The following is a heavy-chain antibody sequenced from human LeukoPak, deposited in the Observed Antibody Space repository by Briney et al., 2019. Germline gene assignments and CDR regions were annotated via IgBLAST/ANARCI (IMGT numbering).Heavy chain of an antibody. CDR3: TKENSSWDLVIWFDS. CDR2: SSAGST. CDR1: GFTFYKNG. V-gene: IGHV3-23*01. J-gene: IGHJ5*01. D-gene: IGHD2-21*01. Sequence: GGSLRLSCAASGFTFYKNGMSWVRQAPGKGLEWVASSSAGSTYYADSAEGRFTISTDNYKETRYPEMNSLRAEDPATLYCTKENSSWDLVIWFDSWGQGTPVTVSS.